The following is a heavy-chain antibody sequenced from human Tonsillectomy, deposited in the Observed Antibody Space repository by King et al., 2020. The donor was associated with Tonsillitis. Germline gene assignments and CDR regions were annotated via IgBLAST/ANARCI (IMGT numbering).Heavy chain of an antibody. CDR1: GFTFDDYA. D-gene: IGHD3-22*01. J-gene: IGHJ4*02. CDR3: ANAQYYYDSSVYYPTYFDY. CDR2: ISWNSGSI. Sequence: VQLVESGGGLVQPGRSLRLSCAASGFTFDDYAMHWVRQAPGKGLEWVSGISWNSGSIGYADSVKGRFTISRDNAKNSLYLQMNSLRAEDTALYYCANAQYYYDSSVYYPTYFDYWGQGTLVTVSS. V-gene: IGHV3-9*01.